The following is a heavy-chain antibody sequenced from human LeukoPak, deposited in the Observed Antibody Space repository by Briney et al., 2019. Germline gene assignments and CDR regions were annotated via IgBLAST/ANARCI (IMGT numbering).Heavy chain of an antibody. Sequence: GGSLRLSCAASGFTFSSYTMSWVRQAPGKGLEWVSAISGSGGSTYYADSVKGRFTISRDNSKHTLYLQMNSLRAEDTAVYYCAKDLNILTGYPYYFDYWGQGTLVTVSS. J-gene: IGHJ4*02. V-gene: IGHV3-23*01. D-gene: IGHD3-9*01. CDR2: ISGSGGST. CDR3: AKDLNILTGYPYYFDY. CDR1: GFTFSSYT.